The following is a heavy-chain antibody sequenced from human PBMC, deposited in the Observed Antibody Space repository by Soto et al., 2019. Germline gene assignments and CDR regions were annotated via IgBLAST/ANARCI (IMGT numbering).Heavy chain of an antibody. CDR3: ARVVAGTPEYFQH. Sequence: PSETLSHTCTVSGGSISSGGYYWSWIRKQPGKGLEWIGYIYYSGSTYYNPSLKSRVTISVDTSKNQFSLKLSSVTAADTAVYYCARVVAGTPEYFQHWGQGTLVTVSS. CDR1: GGSISSGGYY. D-gene: IGHD6-19*01. V-gene: IGHV4-31*03. J-gene: IGHJ1*01. CDR2: IYYSGST.